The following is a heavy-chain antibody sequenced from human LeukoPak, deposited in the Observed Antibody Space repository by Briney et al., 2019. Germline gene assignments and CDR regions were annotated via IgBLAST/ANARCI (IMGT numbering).Heavy chain of an antibody. CDR1: GGSVSSGSYY. J-gene: IGHJ4*02. V-gene: IGHV4-61*01. Sequence: TSETLSLTCTVSGGSVSSGSYYWSWIRQPPGKGLEWIGYIYYSGGTYYNPSPKSRVTTSVDTSKNQFSLKLSSVTAADTAVYYCARAPYSGYDWGGFDYWGQGTLVTVSS. CDR3: ARAPYSGYDWGGFDY. D-gene: IGHD5-12*01. CDR2: IYYSGGT.